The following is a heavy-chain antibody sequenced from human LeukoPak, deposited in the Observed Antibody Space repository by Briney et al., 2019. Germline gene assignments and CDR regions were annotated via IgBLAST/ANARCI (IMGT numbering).Heavy chain of an antibody. CDR2: IYHSGST. CDR3: AREKPRYSSGWYLDY. J-gene: IGHJ4*02. Sequence: SETLSLTCAVYGGSFSGYYWSWIRQPPEMGLEWIGQIYHSGSTKYNGSLKSRVTISVDTSKNQFSLKLNSVTAADTAVYYCAREKPRYSSGWYLDYWGQGTLVTVSS. CDR1: GGSFSGYY. V-gene: IGHV4-34*01. D-gene: IGHD6-19*01.